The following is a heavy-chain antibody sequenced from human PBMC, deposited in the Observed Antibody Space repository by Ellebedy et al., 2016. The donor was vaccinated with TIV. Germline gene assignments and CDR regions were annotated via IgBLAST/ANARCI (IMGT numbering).Heavy chain of an antibody. CDR1: GFTFSSYF. D-gene: IGHD5-12*01. J-gene: IGHJ5*02. Sequence: GESLKISCAASGFTFSSYFMHWVRQAPGMGLEYLASISGKGDITYYANSVKGRFTISRDNSKNTLYLQLGSLRGEDMAVYYCARDKDGGYGFDPWGQGTLATVSS. CDR2: ISGKGDIT. V-gene: IGHV3-64*01. CDR3: ARDKDGGYGFDP.